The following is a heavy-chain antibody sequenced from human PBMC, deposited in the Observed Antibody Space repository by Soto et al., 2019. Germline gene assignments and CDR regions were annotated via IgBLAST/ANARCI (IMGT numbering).Heavy chain of an antibody. CDR2: ISYDGSNN. V-gene: IGHV3-30-3*01. J-gene: IGHJ4*02. CDR1: GFTFSSYA. Sequence: QVQLVESGGGVVQPGRSLRLSCAASGFTFSSYAMHWVRQAPGKGLEWVAVISYDGSNNYYADSVKGRFTISRDNSKNTLYLQMNSLRAEDTAVYYCARGDSGPFDYWGQGTLVTVSS. D-gene: IGHD1-26*01. CDR3: ARGDSGPFDY.